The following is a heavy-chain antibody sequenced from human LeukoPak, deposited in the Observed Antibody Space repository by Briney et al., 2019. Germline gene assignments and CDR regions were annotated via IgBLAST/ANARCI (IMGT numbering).Heavy chain of an antibody. CDR2: INSDGSST. Sequence: GGPLRLSCAASGFTFSAFWMHWVRQAPGKGLVWVSRINSDGSSTTYADSVKGRFTVSRDNAKNTLYLQMDSLRAEDSAVYYCARGLVHDTSGYYSDYWGQGILVTVSS. CDR3: ARGLVHDTSGYYSDY. J-gene: IGHJ4*02. D-gene: IGHD3-22*01. V-gene: IGHV3-74*01. CDR1: GFTFSAFW.